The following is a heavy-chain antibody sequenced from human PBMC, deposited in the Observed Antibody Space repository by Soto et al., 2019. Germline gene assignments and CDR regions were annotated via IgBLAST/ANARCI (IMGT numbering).Heavy chain of an antibody. D-gene: IGHD2-21*02. V-gene: IGHV1-69*13. CDR1: GGTFSSYA. J-gene: IGHJ3*02. CDR3: ARDINCGGDCYSRVAFDI. Sequence: ASVKVSCKASGGTFSSYAISWVRQAPGQGLEWMGGIIPIFGTANYAQKFQGRVTITADESTSTAYMELSSLRSEDTAVYYCARDINCGGDCYSRVAFDIWGQGTMVTVSS. CDR2: IIPIFGTA.